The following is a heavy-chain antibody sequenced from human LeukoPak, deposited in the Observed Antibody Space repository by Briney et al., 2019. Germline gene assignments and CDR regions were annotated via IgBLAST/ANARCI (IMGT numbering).Heavy chain of an antibody. V-gene: IGHV1-69*01. CDR2: IIPIFGTA. CDR3: ARDLGVFGDYYNYYYYMDV. J-gene: IGHJ6*03. CDR1: GGTFSSYA. Sequence: ASVKVSCKASGGTFSSYAISWVRQAPGQGFEWMGGIIPIFGTANYAQKFQGRVTITADESTSTAYMELSSLRSEDTAVYYCARDLGVFGDYYNYYYYMDVWGKGTTVTISS. D-gene: IGHD3-10*01.